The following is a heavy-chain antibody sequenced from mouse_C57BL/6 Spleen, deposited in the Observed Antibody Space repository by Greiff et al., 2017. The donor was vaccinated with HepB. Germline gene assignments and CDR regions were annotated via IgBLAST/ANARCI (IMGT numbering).Heavy chain of an antibody. CDR3: ATYGNYGYFDV. Sequence: VQRVESGAELVKPGASVKMSCKASGYTFTTYPIEWMKQNHGKSLEWIGNFHPYNDDTKYNEKFKGKDTLTVEKSSSTVYLELSRLTSADSAVYYCATYGNYGYFDVWGTGTTVTVSS. D-gene: IGHD2-1*01. J-gene: IGHJ1*03. CDR2: FHPYNDDT. V-gene: IGHV1-47*01. CDR1: GYTFTTYP.